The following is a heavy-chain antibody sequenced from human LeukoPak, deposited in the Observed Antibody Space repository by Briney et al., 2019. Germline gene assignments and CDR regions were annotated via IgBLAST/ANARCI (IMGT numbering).Heavy chain of an antibody. CDR2: TYYNANWYS. CDR1: GDSVSRDRVA. J-gene: IGHJ6*02. D-gene: IGHD3-10*01. CDR3: ARGFYYTGMDV. V-gene: IGHV6-1*01. Sequence: SQTLSLTCAISGDSVSRDRVAWNWIRQSPSRGLEWLGRTYYNANWYSDYAESVRSRITISPDTTQNQFSLHLKSVTPDDTAVYYCARGFYYTGMDVWGQGTTVTVSS.